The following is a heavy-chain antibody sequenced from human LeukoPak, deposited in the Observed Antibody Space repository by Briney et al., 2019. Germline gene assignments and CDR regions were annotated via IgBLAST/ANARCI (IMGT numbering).Heavy chain of an antibody. CDR2: IIPIFGTA. D-gene: IGHD3-10*01. Sequence: ASVKVSSKASGGTFSSYAISWVRQAPGQGLEWMGGIIPIFGTANYAQKFQGRVTITADKSTSTAYMELSSLRSEDTAVYYCARDLATMVRGVKIYGMDVWGKGTTVTVSS. V-gene: IGHV1-69*06. CDR3: ARDLATMVRGVKIYGMDV. J-gene: IGHJ6*04. CDR1: GGTFSSYA.